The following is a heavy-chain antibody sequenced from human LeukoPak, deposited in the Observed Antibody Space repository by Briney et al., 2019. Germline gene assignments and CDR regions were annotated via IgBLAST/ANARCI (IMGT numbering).Heavy chain of an antibody. J-gene: IGHJ6*02. CDR3: ARVIDSGYDPYYYYGMDV. CDR1: GCTFTSYG. D-gene: IGHD5-12*01. V-gene: IGHV1-18*01. CDR2: ISTYNGNT. Sequence: ASVKVSCKASGCTFTSYGISWVRQAPGQVLEWMGWISTYNGNTNYAQKLQGRVTVTTDTSTSTAYMELRSLRSDDTAVYYCARVIDSGYDPYYYYGMDVWGQGTTVTVSS.